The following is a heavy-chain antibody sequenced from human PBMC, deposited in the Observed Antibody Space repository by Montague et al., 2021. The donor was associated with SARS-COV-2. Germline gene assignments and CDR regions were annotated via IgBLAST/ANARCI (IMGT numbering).Heavy chain of an antibody. V-gene: IGHV4-4*02. CDR2: LYHTGST. CDR1: GDSISTGNW. Sequence: SETLSLTCVVSGDSISTGNWWTWLLLPPGRSLQWGVELYHTGSTTYKPSLNSRVSMSVDKTSNQFSLRWTSVTAADTAFYYCARKGSGGSDLASWGQGTLVTVSS. CDR3: ARKGSGGSDLAS. D-gene: IGHD3-10*01. J-gene: IGHJ5*02.